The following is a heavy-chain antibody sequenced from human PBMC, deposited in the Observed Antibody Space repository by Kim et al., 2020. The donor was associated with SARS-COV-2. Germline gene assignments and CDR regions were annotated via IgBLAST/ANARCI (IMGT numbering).Heavy chain of an antibody. Sequence: SLKSRVTISVDTSKNQFSLKLSSVTAADTAVYYCARANDFWSGYDAFDIWGQGTMVTVSS. CDR3: ARANDFWSGYDAFDI. J-gene: IGHJ3*02. D-gene: IGHD3-3*01. V-gene: IGHV4-31*02.